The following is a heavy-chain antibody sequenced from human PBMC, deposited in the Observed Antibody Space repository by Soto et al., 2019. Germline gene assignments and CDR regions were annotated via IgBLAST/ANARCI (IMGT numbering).Heavy chain of an antibody. D-gene: IGHD6-6*01. J-gene: IGHJ6*01. V-gene: IGHV3-48*02. CDR1: GFTFSSYS. CDR2: ISSSSSTI. Sequence: SLRLSCAASGFTFSSYSMNWVRQAPGKGLEWVSYISSSSSTIYYADSVKGRFTISRDNAKNSLYLQMNSLRDEDTAVYYCAREEAARTLYYYYGMDVWGQGTTVTVSS. CDR3: AREEAARTLYYYYGMDV.